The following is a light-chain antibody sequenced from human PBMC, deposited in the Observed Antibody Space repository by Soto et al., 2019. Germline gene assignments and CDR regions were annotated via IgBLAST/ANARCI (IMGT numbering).Light chain of an antibody. CDR3: QSYDSSNHRV. V-gene: IGLV6-57*04. Sequence: NFMLTQPHSVSESPGKTVTISCTRSSGSIASNYVQWYQQRPGSAPTTVIYEDNQRPSGVPDRFSGSIDSSSNSASLTISGVKTEDEADYYCQSYDSSNHRVFGGGTKLTVL. CDR1: SGSIASNY. J-gene: IGLJ3*02. CDR2: EDN.